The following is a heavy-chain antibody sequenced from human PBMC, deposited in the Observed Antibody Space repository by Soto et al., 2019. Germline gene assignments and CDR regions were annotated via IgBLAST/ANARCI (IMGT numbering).Heavy chain of an antibody. CDR1: GFTFSSYG. J-gene: IGHJ6*02. CDR2: IWYDGSNK. CDR3: ARDAYSRAFPGHYYVIDV. V-gene: IGHV3-33*01. D-gene: IGHD6-13*01. Sequence: PGGSLRLSCAASGFTFSSYGMHWVRQAPGKGLEWVAVIWYDGSNKYYADSVKGRFTISRDNSKNTLYLQMNSLRAEDTAVYYCARDAYSRAFPGHYYVIDVWGQGTTVTVSS.